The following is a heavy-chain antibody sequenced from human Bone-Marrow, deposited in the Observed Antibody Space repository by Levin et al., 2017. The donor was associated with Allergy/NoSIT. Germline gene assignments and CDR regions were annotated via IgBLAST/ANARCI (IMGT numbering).Heavy chain of an antibody. CDR3: ARARGSGDAYYFDY. CDR1: GFIVSSNY. J-gene: IGHJ4*02. CDR2: IYSGGST. V-gene: IGHV3-53*01. Sequence: GGSLRLSCAASGFIVSSNYMSWVRQAPGKGLEWVSVIYSGGSTYYADSVKGRFTISRDNSKNTLYLQMNSLRAEDTAVYYCARARGSGDAYYFDYWGQGTLVTVSS. D-gene: IGHD5-12*01.